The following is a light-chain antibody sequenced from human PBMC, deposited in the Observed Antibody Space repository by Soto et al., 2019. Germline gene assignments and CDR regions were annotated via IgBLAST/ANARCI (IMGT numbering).Light chain of an antibody. J-gene: IGKJ4*01. Sequence: DIVLSQSPGTLSLSPGERATLSCRASQSVVNTHLAWYHQKPGQAPRLLIYDASSRATGIPDRFSGSGSGTDFTLTISSLEPEDFAVYYCQQYGSSPLTFGGGTKVEIK. CDR1: QSVVNTH. CDR3: QQYGSSPLT. V-gene: IGKV3-20*01. CDR2: DAS.